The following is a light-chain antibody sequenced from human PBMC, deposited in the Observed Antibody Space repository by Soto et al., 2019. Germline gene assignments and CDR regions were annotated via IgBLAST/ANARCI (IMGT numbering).Light chain of an antibody. CDR1: QSVSSSY. J-gene: IGKJ2*01. V-gene: IGKV3-20*01. Sequence: EIVFPQSPGTLSLSPGERATLSCRASQSVSSSYLAWYQQKPGQAPRLLIYGASRRATGIPDRFSGSGSGTDFTLTISRLEPEDCAVYYCQQYGSSPPYTFGQGTKLEI. CDR2: GAS. CDR3: QQYGSSPPYT.